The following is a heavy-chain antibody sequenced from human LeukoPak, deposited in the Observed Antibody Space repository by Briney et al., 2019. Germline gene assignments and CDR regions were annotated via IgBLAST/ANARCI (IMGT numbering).Heavy chain of an antibody. Sequence: FRRLTRLSTGFIIGEYPMSCFRQAPGNGLEWVGVIRSKAYGGTTEYAASVKGRFTISRDDSKSIAYLQKKSMKTEDTAVYYCTRDRPRYDYGDYRDAFDIWGQGTMVTVSS. V-gene: IGHV3-49*03. J-gene: IGHJ3*02. CDR3: TRDRPRYDYGDYRDAFDI. CDR2: IRSKAYGGTT. CDR1: GFIIGEYP. D-gene: IGHD4-17*01.